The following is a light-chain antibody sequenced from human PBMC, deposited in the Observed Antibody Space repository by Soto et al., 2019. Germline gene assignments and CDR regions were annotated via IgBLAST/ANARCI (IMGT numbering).Light chain of an antibody. CDR3: QKFDSVPIT. CDR2: EVS. CDR1: QDIRKC. Sequence: DIQMTQSPSSLSASVGDRVTITCQASQDIRKCLNWYQQKPGKAPKLLIFEVSDLQRGVPSRFSGSRSGTDFTFTISSLQPEDVATYYCQKFDSVPITFGGVTKVDNK. V-gene: IGKV1-33*01. J-gene: IGKJ4*01.